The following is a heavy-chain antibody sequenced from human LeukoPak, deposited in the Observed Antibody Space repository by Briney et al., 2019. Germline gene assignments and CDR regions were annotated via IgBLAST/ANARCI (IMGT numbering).Heavy chain of an antibody. V-gene: IGHV1-46*01. Sequence: ASVKVSCKASGYTLTSYYLHWVRQAPGQGLEWMAIINPSGDTTSHAQKFQGGVTTTRDTSASTVYMELSSLRSEDTAVYYCASVYKNGMDVWGQGTTVTVSS. CDR2: INPSGDTT. J-gene: IGHJ6*02. D-gene: IGHD5-24*01. CDR3: ASVYKNGMDV. CDR1: GYTLTSYY.